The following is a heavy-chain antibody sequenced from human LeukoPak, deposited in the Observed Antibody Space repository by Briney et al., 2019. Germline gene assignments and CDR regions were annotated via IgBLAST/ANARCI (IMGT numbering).Heavy chain of an antibody. CDR2: ISYDGSNK. Sequence: PGGSLRLSCAASGFTFSSYGMHWVRQAPGKGLEWVAVISYDGSNKYYADSVKGRFTVSRDNSKNTLYLQMNSLRAEDTAVYYCAKDGEWNLLVYYFDYWGQGTLVTVSS. CDR1: GFTFSSYG. J-gene: IGHJ4*02. CDR3: AKDGEWNLLVYYFDY. D-gene: IGHD3-10*01. V-gene: IGHV3-30*18.